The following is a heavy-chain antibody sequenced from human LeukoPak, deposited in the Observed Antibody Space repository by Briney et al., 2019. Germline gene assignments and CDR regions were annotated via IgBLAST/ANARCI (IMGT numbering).Heavy chain of an antibody. CDR3: ARDRALWA. CDR1: GFAVSSNY. V-gene: IGHV3-53*01. CDR2: IYSGGST. Sequence: PGGSLRLSCAASGFAVSSNYMSWVRQAPGKGLEWVSVIYSGGSTYYADSVKGRFTISRDNAKNSLYLQMNSLRAEDTAVYYCARDRALWAWGQGTLVTVSS. D-gene: IGHD3-10*01. J-gene: IGHJ5*02.